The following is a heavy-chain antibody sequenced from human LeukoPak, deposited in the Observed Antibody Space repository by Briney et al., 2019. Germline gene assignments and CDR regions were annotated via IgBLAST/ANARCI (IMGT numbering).Heavy chain of an antibody. J-gene: IGHJ5*02. CDR1: GFSVSNHY. Sequence: QPGGSLRLSCAASGFSVSNHYMAWVRQPPGRRLEWVSFIWADGTTFYTDSVRGRFTVSRDQFQNTLYLQMSSLRPDDTALYYCARDGAGIESWVELDPWGQGTQVTVSA. D-gene: IGHD5-24*01. CDR2: IWADGTT. CDR3: ARDGAGIESWVELDP. V-gene: IGHV3-66*02.